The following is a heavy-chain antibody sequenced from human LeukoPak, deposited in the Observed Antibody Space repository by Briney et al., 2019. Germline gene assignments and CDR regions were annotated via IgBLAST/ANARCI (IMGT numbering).Heavy chain of an antibody. V-gene: IGHV3-23*01. CDR2: ISGSGGST. CDR1: GFTFSSYA. CDR3: AKDRGSYPDAFDI. J-gene: IGHJ3*02. Sequence: PGGSLRLSRAASGFTFSSYAMSWVRQAPGKGLEWVSAISGSGGSTYYADSVKGRFTISRDNSKNTLYLQMNSLRAEDTAVYYCAKDRGSYPDAFDIWGQGTMVTVSS. D-gene: IGHD1-26*01.